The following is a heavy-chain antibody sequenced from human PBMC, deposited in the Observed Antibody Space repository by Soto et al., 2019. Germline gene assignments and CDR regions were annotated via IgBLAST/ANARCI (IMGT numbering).Heavy chain of an antibody. D-gene: IGHD3-16*01. CDR1: GFTLSDHD. Sequence: EVQLVESGGGLVQPGGSLRLSCAASGFTLSDHDMDWVRQAPGKGLEWVGRIRNRANSDTAEYAASVKGRLTISRDDSENSLYLKMNSMKTKDTAVYHCARGSGTLGLGRDLWGTGTLVTVSS. J-gene: IGHJ2*01. CDR3: ARGSGTLGLGRDL. V-gene: IGHV3-72*01. CDR2: IRNRANSDTA.